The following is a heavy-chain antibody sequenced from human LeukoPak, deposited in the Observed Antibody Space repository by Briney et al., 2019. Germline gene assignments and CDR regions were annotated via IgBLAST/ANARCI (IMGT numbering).Heavy chain of an antibody. D-gene: IGHD3-22*01. V-gene: IGHV1-46*01. J-gene: IGHJ4*02. CDR1: GYTFTSYY. CDR2: INPSGGST. Sequence: ASVKVSXKASGYTFTSYYMHWVRQAPGQGLEWMGIINPSGGSTSYAQKFQGRVTMTRDTSTSTVYMELSSLRSEDTAVYYCARANYDSSGYYYADYWGQGTLVTVSS. CDR3: ARANYDSSGYYYADY.